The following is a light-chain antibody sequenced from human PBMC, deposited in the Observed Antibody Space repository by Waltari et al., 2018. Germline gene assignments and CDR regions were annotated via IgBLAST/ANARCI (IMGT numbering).Light chain of an antibody. Sequence: QSALTQPSSVSGSPGQSTTISFTGSTSDIGDYNYVPWYQQHPGKAPKLVIYDVNNRPAGISNRFSGSKAGNAASLAISGLQAEDEADYYCSSYTSLTNLFVVFGGGTKVTVL. CDR3: SSYTSLTNLFVV. CDR1: TSDIGDYNY. J-gene: IGLJ2*01. CDR2: DVN. V-gene: IGLV2-14*03.